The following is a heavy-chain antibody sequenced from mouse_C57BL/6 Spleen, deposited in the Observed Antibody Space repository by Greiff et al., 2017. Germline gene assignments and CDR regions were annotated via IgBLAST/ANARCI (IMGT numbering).Heavy chain of an antibody. CDR2: ILPGSGST. CDR1: GYTFTGYW. J-gene: IGHJ1*03. CDR3: ARSHDYGVSNWCFDV. V-gene: IGHV1-9*01. D-gene: IGHD1-2*01. Sequence: QVQLQQSGAELMKPGASVKLSCKATGYTFTGYWIQWVKQRTGHGLEWIGEILPGSGSTNYNEKFKGKATFTAATSSNAAYMQLGSLTPEDSAIYYCARSHDYGVSNWCFDVWGKGTPVTVSA.